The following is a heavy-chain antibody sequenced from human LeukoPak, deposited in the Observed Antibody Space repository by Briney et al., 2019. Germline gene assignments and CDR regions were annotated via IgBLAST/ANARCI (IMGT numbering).Heavy chain of an antibody. CDR2: INWNGDKT. J-gene: IGHJ4*02. Sequence: GGSLRLSCAASGFTFDEYGMSWVRQVPGKGLEWVSGINWNGDKTAYVDSVKGRFTISRDNAKNSLYLQMNSLRAEDTAVYYCARVSDISVAAYFDYWGQGTLVTVSS. CDR1: GFTFDEYG. V-gene: IGHV3-20*04. D-gene: IGHD6-19*01. CDR3: ARVSDISVAAYFDY.